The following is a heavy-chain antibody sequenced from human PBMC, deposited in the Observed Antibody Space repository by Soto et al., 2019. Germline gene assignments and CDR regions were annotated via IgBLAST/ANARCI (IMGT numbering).Heavy chain of an antibody. CDR3: TRALRDGWCADY. Sequence: QVQLVESGGGVVQPGRSLRLSCAASGFTFSSYAMHWVRQTPDKGLEWVAVISYDGSKKYYADSVKGRFTISRDNSKNTLCLQMNSLTAEDTAIYYCTRALRDGWCADYWGQGTLVTVSS. CDR1: GFTFSSYA. D-gene: IGHD6-19*01. J-gene: IGHJ4*02. V-gene: IGHV3-30-3*01. CDR2: ISYDGSKK.